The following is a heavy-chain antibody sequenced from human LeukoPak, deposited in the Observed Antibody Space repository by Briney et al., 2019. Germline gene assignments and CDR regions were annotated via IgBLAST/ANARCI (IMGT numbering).Heavy chain of an antibody. CDR1: GGPFSGYY. CDR2: INHSGST. Sequence: KPSETLSLTCAVYGGPFSGYYWSWIRQPPGKGLEWIGEINHSGSTNYNPSLKSRVTISVDTSKNQFSLKLSSVTAADTAVYYCARRGGSYYQGYYYYYYMDVWGKGTTVTISS. CDR3: ARRGGSYYQGYYYYYYMDV. V-gene: IGHV4-34*01. J-gene: IGHJ6*03. D-gene: IGHD1-26*01.